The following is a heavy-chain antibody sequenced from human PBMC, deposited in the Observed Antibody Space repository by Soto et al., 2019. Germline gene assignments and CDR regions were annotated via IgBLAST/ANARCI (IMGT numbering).Heavy chain of an antibody. J-gene: IGHJ3*02. Sequence: QLVDSGGGLVKPGGSLRLSCAASGFTLNNYNINWVRQAPGKGLDWVSSISMSSAYTYYADSVKGRFTISRDNAKNSVYLHMNSLRAEDTAMYYCTRDPDDYPIDIWGQGTMVTVSS. CDR2: ISMSSAYT. CDR3: TRDPDDYPIDI. D-gene: IGHD4-17*01. CDR1: GFTLNNYN. V-gene: IGHV3-21*01.